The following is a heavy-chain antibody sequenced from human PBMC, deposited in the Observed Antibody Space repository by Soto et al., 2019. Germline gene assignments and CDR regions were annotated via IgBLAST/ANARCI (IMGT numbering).Heavy chain of an antibody. Sequence: QVQLVQSGAEEKKPGASVKVSCKASGYTFTSYAMHWVRQAPGQRLEWMGWINAGNGNTKYSQKFQGRVPITRDTSASTAYMEVSSLRSQDTALYICARVSYGGEFDYLGQGTLVTVSS. D-gene: IGHD4-17*01. V-gene: IGHV1-3*05. J-gene: IGHJ4*02. CDR2: INAGNGNT. CDR3: ARVSYGGEFDY. CDR1: GYTFTSYA.